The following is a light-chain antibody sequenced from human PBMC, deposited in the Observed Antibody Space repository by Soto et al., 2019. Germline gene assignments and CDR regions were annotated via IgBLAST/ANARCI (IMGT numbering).Light chain of an antibody. Sequence: QSALTQPASVSGSPGHSITISCTGTSSDIGSYKYVSWYQQHPGKAPKLIIFEVNNRPSGVSDRFSGSKSGNTASLIISGLQAEDEADYYCTSYTSISSLGVFGTGTKVTVL. CDR1: SSDIGSYKY. J-gene: IGLJ1*01. CDR3: TSYTSISSLGV. CDR2: EVN. V-gene: IGLV2-14*03.